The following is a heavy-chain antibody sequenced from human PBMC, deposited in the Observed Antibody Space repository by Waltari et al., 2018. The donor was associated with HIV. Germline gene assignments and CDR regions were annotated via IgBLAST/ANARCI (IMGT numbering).Heavy chain of an antibody. J-gene: IGHJ4*02. V-gene: IGHV3-48*01. CDR3: ANMGGYYYDSSGYYYDFDY. CDR2: ISSSSSTI. CDR1: GFTFSSYS. D-gene: IGHD3-22*01. Sequence: EVQLVESGGGLVQPGGSLRLSCAASGFTFSSYSMNWFRQAPGKGLEWVSYISSSSSTIYYADSVKGRFTISRDNAKNSLYLQMNSLRAEDTAVYYCANMGGYYYDSSGYYYDFDYWGQGTLVTVSS.